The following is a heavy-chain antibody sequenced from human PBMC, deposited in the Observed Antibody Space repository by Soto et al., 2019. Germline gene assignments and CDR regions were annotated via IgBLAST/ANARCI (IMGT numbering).Heavy chain of an antibody. CDR1: GGSISGFY. CDR2: IYYTGST. Sequence: QVQLQESGPGLLKSSETLSLTCTVSGGSISGFYWSWIRQPPGNGLEWLGYIYYTGSTNYNPSLKSLVTISLDTSSNQFALKLSSVTAADTAVYYCARVGRLLREADSWGQGTLVTVSS. D-gene: IGHD3-22*01. V-gene: IGHV4-59*01. CDR3: ARVGRLLREADS. J-gene: IGHJ4*02.